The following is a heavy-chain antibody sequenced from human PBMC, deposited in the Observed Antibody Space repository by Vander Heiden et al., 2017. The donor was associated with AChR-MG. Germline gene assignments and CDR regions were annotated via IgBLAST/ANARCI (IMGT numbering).Heavy chain of an antibody. CDR3: TRVGLRTVSGTAIDY. J-gene: IGHJ4*02. CDR1: GFTFSHHY. Sequence: EVQLVESGGGLVQPGGSLSLSCATSGFTFSHHYMDLVRQASGKGLEWVGRTRNKANRYTTDYAAAGKGRFTVARDDSKNLVYLQMNSLKTEDTAVYYCTRVGLRTVSGTAIDYWGQGTLVTVSS. D-gene: IGHD6-19*01. CDR2: TRNKANRYTT. V-gene: IGHV3-72*01.